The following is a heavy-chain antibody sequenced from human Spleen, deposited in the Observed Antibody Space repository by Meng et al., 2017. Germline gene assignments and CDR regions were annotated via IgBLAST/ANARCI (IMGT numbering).Heavy chain of an antibody. D-gene: IGHD3-9*01. Sequence: GGSLRLSCAASGFTFSSYNMHWVRQTPGEGRVWVSRINTDASSTTYADSVKGRFTISRDDAKNTVYLQMNSLRAEDTAVYYCARDADWVIFDHWGQEALVTVSS. V-gene: IGHV3-74*03. CDR1: GFTFSSYN. CDR3: ARDADWVIFDH. CDR2: INTDASST. J-gene: IGHJ4*02.